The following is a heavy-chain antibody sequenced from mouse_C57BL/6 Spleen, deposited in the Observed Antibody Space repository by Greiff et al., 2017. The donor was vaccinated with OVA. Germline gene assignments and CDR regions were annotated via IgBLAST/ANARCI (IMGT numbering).Heavy chain of an antibody. J-gene: IGHJ3*01. CDR2: IDPETGGT. V-gene: IGHV1-15*01. Sequence: QVQLQQSGAELVRPGASVTLSCKASGYTFTDYEMHWVKQTPVHGLEWIGAIDPETGGTAYTQKFKGKAILTADKSSSTAYMELRSLTSEDSAVYYCTRGLFAYWGQGTLVTVSA. CDR1: GYTFTDYE. CDR3: TRGLFAY.